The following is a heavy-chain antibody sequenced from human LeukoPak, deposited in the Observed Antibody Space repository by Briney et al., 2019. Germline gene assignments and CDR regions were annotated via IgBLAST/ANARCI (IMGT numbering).Heavy chain of an antibody. V-gene: IGHV1-69*13. D-gene: IGHD2-2*01. CDR3: ARAFVVPGGFYYMDV. CDR2: IIPIFGTA. J-gene: IGHJ6*03. Sequence: SVKVSCKASGGTFSSYAISWVRQAPGQGLEWMGGIIPIFGTANYAQKFQGRVTITADESTSTAYMELSSLRSEDTAVYYCARAFVVPGGFYYMDVWGKGTTVTISS. CDR1: GGTFSSYA.